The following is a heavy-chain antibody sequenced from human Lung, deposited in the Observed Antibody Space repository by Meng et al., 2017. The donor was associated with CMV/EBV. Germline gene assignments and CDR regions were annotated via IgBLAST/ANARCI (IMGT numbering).Heavy chain of an antibody. CDR2: IPHRGSS. Sequence: ASGPARVRASETLSPTVAASGASITNHNWWAWVRQPPGKGLEWIGEIPHRGSSAYNPSLKSRVSMSIDKSKNQFSLKLTSVTAADTAVYHCLRRSGGSVWGQGTLVTVSS. J-gene: IGHJ1*01. CDR3: LRRSGGSV. CDR1: GASITNHNW. V-gene: IGHV4-4*02. D-gene: IGHD3-10*01.